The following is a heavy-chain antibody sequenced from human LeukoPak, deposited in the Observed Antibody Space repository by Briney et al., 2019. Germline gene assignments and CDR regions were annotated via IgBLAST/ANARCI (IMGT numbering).Heavy chain of an antibody. CDR3: ARDWGYGYSDQ. CDR1: GFTFSSYG. V-gene: IGHV3-30*03. Sequence: PGGSLRLSCAASGFTFSSYGMHWVRQAPGKGLEWVAVISYDGSNKYYADSVKGRFTISRDNSKNTLYLQMNSLRAEDTAIYYCARDWGYGYSDQWGQGTLVTVSS. D-gene: IGHD4-11*01. J-gene: IGHJ4*02. CDR2: ISYDGSNK.